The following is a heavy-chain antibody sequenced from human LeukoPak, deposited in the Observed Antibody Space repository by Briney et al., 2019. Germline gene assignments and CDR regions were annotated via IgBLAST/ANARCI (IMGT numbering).Heavy chain of an antibody. D-gene: IGHD3-3*01. V-gene: IGHV3-30*03. Sequence: GGSLRLSCAASGVTLSPYGMHWVRQAPGKGLEWVAVISYEGGTQHYADSVKGRFIISRDNPRNTLYLQMNILRTEDTAVYYCARAPDDYDFWSGPFDYWGRGTLVTVSS. CDR3: ARAPDDYDFWSGPFDY. CDR2: ISYEGGTQ. CDR1: GVTLSPYG. J-gene: IGHJ4*02.